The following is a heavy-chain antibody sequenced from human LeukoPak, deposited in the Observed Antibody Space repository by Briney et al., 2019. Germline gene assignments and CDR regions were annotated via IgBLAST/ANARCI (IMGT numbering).Heavy chain of an antibody. Sequence: SQTLSLTCTVSGGSISSGSYYWSWIRQPAGKRLEWIGHIYRSGSTNYNPSLKSRVTISVDTSKNQFSLKLSSVTAADTAVYYCARGGDYYGSGSYFNWFDPWGQGTLVTVSS. CDR1: GGSISSGSYY. J-gene: IGHJ5*02. CDR2: IYRSGST. D-gene: IGHD3-10*01. CDR3: ARGGDYYGSGSYFNWFDP. V-gene: IGHV4-61*09.